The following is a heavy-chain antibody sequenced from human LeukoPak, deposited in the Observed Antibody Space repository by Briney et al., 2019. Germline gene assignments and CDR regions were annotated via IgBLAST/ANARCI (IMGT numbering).Heavy chain of an antibody. V-gene: IGHV3-74*01. CDR1: GFTFSNYW. Sequence: GGSLRLSCAASGFTFSNYWMHWVRQAPGNGLVWDSRISGDGSSTSYADSVKGRFTISRDNAKNTLYLQMNSLRAEDTAVYYCARDGDRIAVAGFDYWGQGTLVTVSS. J-gene: IGHJ4*02. CDR3: ARDGDRIAVAGFDY. D-gene: IGHD6-19*01. CDR2: ISGDGSST.